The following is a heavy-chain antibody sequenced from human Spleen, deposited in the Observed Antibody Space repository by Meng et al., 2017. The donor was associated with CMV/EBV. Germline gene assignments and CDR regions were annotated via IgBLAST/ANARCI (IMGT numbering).Heavy chain of an antibody. CDR2: MNPKSGTK. CDR3: ARGESELPGSGTN. CDR1: GYTFTGYY. D-gene: IGHD3-10*01. V-gene: IGHV1-2*06. Sequence: ASVKVSCKASGYTFTGYYIHWVRQAPGHGVEWMGRMNPKSGTKNYAQKFQGSVTMTRDTPISTAYMELSSLRSDDTAVYYCARGESELPGSGTNWGQGTLVTVSS. J-gene: IGHJ4*02.